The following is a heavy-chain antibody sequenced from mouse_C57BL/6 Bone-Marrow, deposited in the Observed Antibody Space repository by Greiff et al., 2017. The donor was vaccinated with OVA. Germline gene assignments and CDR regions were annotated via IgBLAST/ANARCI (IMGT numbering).Heavy chain of an antibody. V-gene: IGHV1-26*01. Sequence: EVQLQQSGPELVKPGASVKISCKASGYTFTDYYMNWVKQSHGKSLEWIGDINPNNGGTSYNQKFKGKATLTVDKSSSTAYMELRSLTSEDSAVYYCAIGHYYGSSYSTGYFDVWGTGTTVTVSS. CDR3: AIGHYYGSSYSTGYFDV. CDR2: INPNNGGT. CDR1: GYTFTDYY. D-gene: IGHD1-1*01. J-gene: IGHJ1*03.